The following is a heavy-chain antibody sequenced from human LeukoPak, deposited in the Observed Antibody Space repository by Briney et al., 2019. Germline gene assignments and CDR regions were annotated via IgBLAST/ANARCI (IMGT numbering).Heavy chain of an antibody. D-gene: IGHD3-22*01. J-gene: IGHJ4*02. CDR1: GGSLIGYY. V-gene: IGHV4-34*01. CDR2: INQSGST. Sequence: PSETLSLACAVYGGSLIGYYCRSIRQPPGKGLELIGEINQSGSTNYNPSLKSRVTISVDTSEKQFSLKLSSVTAADTAVYYCARVAYYDSSGSSPNPDFDYWGQRTLVTVSS. CDR3: ARVAYYDSSGSSPNPDFDY.